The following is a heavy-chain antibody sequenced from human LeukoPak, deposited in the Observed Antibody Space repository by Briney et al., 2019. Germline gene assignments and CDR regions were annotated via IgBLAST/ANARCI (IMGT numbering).Heavy chain of an antibody. CDR3: ARLTAVMAAMAPWFDP. CDR2: IYHSGST. V-gene: IGHV4-38-2*01. J-gene: IGHJ5*02. CDR1: GYSISSGYY. D-gene: IGHD2-2*01. Sequence: SETLSLTCAVSGYSISSGYYWGWIRQPPGKGLEWIGSIYHSGSTYYNPSLKSRVTISVDTSKNQFSLKLSSVTAADTAVYYCARLTAVMAAMAPWFDPWGQGILVTVSS.